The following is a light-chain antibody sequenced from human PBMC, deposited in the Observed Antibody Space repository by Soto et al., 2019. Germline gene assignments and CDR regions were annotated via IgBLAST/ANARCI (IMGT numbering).Light chain of an antibody. J-gene: IGKJ5*01. V-gene: IGKV1-5*01. Sequence: DLQMTQSASTLSAYVGDRVTITCRASQSISSWLAWYQQKPGKAPKLLIYDASSLESGVPSRFSGSGSGTEFTLTISSLQPDDFATYYCQQYNSYTYTFGQGTRLEIK. CDR1: QSISSW. CDR2: DAS. CDR3: QQYNSYTYT.